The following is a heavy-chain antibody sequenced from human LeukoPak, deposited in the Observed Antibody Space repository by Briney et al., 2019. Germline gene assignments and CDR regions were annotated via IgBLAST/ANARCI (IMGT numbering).Heavy chain of an antibody. D-gene: IGHD2-15*01. CDR2: IKKTGSET. CDR1: GFTFSSYS. Sequence: GGSLRLSCAASGFTFSSYSMNWVRQAPGKGLEWVAYIKKTGSETYYVDSVEGRFTITRDNTRNSLFLQMYSLRAEDTAVYFCAREDGYCSGGNCYSYFDSWGQGTLVTVSS. CDR3: AREDGYCSGGNCYSYFDS. J-gene: IGHJ4*02. V-gene: IGHV3-7*01.